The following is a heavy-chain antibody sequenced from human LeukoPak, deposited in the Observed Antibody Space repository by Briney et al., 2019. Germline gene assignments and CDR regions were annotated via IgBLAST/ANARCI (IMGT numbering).Heavy chain of an antibody. J-gene: IGHJ4*02. CDR1: GFTFSSYA. CDR2: ISGSGGST. CDR3: AKVVHIVAYLGYFDY. D-gene: IGHD5-12*01. Sequence: GGSLRLSCAASGFTFSSYAMSWVRQAPGKGLEWVSAISGSGGSTYYADSVKGRFTISSDNSKNTLYLQMNSLRAEDTAVYYCAKVVHIVAYLGYFDYWGQGTLVTVSS. V-gene: IGHV3-23*01.